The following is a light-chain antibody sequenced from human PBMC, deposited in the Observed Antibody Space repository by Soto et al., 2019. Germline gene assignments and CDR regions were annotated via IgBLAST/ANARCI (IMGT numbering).Light chain of an antibody. V-gene: IGLV1-47*01. CDR2: RNN. J-gene: IGLJ1*01. CDR3: SSYTSDSSYV. Sequence: QSVLTQPPSASGTPGQGVTISCSGSTSNIGSNYVYWYQQLPGTAPKLLIYRNNQRPSGVPDRFSGSKSGTSASLAISGLRSDDEADYYCSSYTSDSSYVFGSGTKVTV. CDR1: TSNIGSNY.